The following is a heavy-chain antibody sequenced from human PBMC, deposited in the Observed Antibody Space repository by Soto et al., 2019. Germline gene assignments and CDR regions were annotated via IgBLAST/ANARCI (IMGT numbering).Heavy chain of an antibody. V-gene: IGHV4-30-4*01. J-gene: IGHJ5*02. CDR3: ARAARYSYVNWFDP. CDR1: GGSISSGDYY. D-gene: IGHD5-18*01. Sequence: SETLSLTCTVSGGSISSGDYYWSWIRQPPGKGLEWIGYIYYSGSTYYNPSLKSRVTTSVDTSKNQFSLKLSSVTAADTAVYYCARAARYSYVNWFDPWGQGTLVTVS. CDR2: IYYSGST.